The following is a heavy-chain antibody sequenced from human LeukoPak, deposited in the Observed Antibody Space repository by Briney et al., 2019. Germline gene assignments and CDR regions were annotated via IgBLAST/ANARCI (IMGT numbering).Heavy chain of an antibody. CDR1: GGSISSSSYY. V-gene: IGHV4-39*01. Sequence: RSSETLSLTCTVSGGSISSSSYYWGWIRQPPRKGLEWIGSIYYSGSTYYHPSLKSRVTISVDTSKNQFSLKLSSVTAADTAVYYCARHVEIAVAAYFDYWGQGTLVTVSS. CDR2: IYYSGST. J-gene: IGHJ4*02. CDR3: ARHVEIAVAAYFDY. D-gene: IGHD6-19*01.